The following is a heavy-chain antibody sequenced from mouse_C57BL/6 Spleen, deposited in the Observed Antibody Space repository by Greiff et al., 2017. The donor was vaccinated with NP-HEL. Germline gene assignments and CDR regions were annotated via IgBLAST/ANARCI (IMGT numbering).Heavy chain of an antibody. V-gene: IGHV1-64*01. CDR1: GYTFTSYW. J-gene: IGHJ1*03. D-gene: IGHD2-2*01. CDR3: ARGGYDDYFDV. CDR2: IHPNSGST. Sequence: VQLQQPGAELVKPGASVKLSCKASGYTFTSYWMHWVKQRPGQGLEWIGMIHPNSGSTNYNEKFKSKATLTVDKSSSTAYMQLSSLTSEDAAVYYCARGGYDDYFDVWGTGTTVTVSS.